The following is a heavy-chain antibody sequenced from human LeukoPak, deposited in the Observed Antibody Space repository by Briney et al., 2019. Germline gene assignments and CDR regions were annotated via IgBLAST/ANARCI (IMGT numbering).Heavy chain of an antibody. Sequence: SVKVSCKASGGSFNNYAFTWVRQAPGQGLEWMGGIIPMFGTPKYAQEFQGRVTITTDESTSTAYMELSSLTSEDTAMYYCARGSSGYDFTNWFDSWGQGTLVAVSS. CDR3: ARGSSGYDFTNWFDS. J-gene: IGHJ5*01. V-gene: IGHV1-69*05. CDR1: GGSFNNYA. CDR2: IIPMFGTP. D-gene: IGHD5-12*01.